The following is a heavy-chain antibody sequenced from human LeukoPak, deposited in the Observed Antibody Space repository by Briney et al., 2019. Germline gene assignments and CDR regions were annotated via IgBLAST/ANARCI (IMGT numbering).Heavy chain of an antibody. J-gene: IGHJ4*02. CDR1: GFTFEEHD. CDR3: AKDMRDYDVFTGYFPFDY. CDR2: ITRNSANI. Sequence: PGGSLRLSCAASGFTFEEHDMHGVRQAPGKGREWVSGITRNSANILYADSVKGRFTISRDNAKNSLYLKMKSLRPEDTSLYYCAKDMRDYDVFTGYFPFDYWGKGTLVAASS. V-gene: IGHV3-9*01. D-gene: IGHD3-9*01.